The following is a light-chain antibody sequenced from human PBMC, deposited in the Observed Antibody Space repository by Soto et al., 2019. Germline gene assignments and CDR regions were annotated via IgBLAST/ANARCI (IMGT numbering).Light chain of an antibody. J-gene: IGLJ3*02. CDR3: QSYDNGLWV. CDR1: SSNIGAGYD. Sequence: QSVLTQPPSVSGAPGQRVIISCTGSSSNIGAGYDVHWYQHLPRTAPKLLIYANTNRPSGVPDRFSGSKSGTSASLAITGLQAEDEADYFCQSYDNGLWVFGGGTKLTVL. CDR2: ANT. V-gene: IGLV1-40*01.